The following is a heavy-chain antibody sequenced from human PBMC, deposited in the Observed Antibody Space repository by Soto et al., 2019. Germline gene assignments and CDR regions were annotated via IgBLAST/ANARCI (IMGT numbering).Heavy chain of an antibody. CDR3: ARVSGIYYYGMDV. CDR1: GGSFSGYY. V-gene: IGHV4-34*01. J-gene: IGHJ6*02. D-gene: IGHD3-10*01. Sequence: QVQLQQWGAGLLKPSETLSLTCAVYGGSFSGYYWSWIRQPPGKGLEWIGEINHSGSTNYNPSHKSRVTISVATSKTQFSLKLSSVTAADTAVYYCARVSGIYYYGMDVWGQGTTVTVSS. CDR2: INHSGST.